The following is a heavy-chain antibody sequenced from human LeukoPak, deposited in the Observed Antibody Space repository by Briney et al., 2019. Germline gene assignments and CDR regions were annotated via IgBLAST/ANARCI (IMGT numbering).Heavy chain of an antibody. J-gene: IGHJ4*02. V-gene: IGHV3-23*01. CDR2: ISGSGGST. D-gene: IGHD4-23*01. CDR3: AREPRTTVVTTYFDY. Sequence: GGSLRLSCAASGFTFSSYAMSWVRQAPGKGLEWVSAISGSGGSTYYADSVRGRFTISRDNSKNTLYLQMNSLRAEDTAVYYCAREPRTTVVTTYFDYWGQGTLVTVSS. CDR1: GFTFSSYA.